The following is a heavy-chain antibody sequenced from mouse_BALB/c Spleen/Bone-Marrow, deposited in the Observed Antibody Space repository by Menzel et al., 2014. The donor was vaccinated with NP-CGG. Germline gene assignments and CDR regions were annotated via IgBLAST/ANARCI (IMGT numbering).Heavy chain of an antibody. Sequence: ESGPGLVKPSQSLSLTCTVTRYSITSDYARYLIRQFAANNLERVGYISRNGSTSYNSPLKSRNSITRYTSKNQFFLQWNSVTNEETATYYWARGLRWFAYWGQGTLVTVSA. CDR2: ISRNGST. J-gene: IGHJ3*01. D-gene: IGHD2-2*01. CDR3: ARGLRWFAY. CDR1: RYSITSDYA. V-gene: IGHV3-2*02.